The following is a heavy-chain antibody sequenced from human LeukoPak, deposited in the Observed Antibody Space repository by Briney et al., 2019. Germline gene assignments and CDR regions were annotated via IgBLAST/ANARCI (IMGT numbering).Heavy chain of an antibody. J-gene: IGHJ3*02. CDR2: ISWNSGSI. CDR3: AKDYGSGSYFFTAFDI. Sequence: GGSLRLSCAASGFTFDDYAMHWVRQAPGKGLEWVSGISWNSGSIGYADSVKGRFTISRDNAKNSLYLQMNSLRAEDTALYYCAKDYGSGSYFFTAFDIWGQGTMVTVSS. D-gene: IGHD3-10*01. V-gene: IGHV3-9*01. CDR1: GFTFDDYA.